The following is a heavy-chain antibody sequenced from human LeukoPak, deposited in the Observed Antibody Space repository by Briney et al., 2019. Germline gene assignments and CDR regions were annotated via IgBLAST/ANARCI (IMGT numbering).Heavy chain of an antibody. D-gene: IGHD4-23*01. J-gene: IGHJ4*02. CDR2: INTYNGNT. Sequence: ASVKVSCKASGYTFTNFAISWVRQAPGEGLEWMGWINTYNGNTDCAQKVQDRVTMTADTSTSTAYMELRSLRSDDTAVYYCTREDLCGGNVYRCGGSDSWGQGTLVTVSS. CDR3: TREDLCGGNVYRCGGSDS. V-gene: IGHV1-18*01. CDR1: GYTFTNFA.